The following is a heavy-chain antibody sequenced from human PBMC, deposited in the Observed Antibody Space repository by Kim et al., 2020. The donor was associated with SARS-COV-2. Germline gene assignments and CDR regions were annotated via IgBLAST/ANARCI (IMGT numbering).Heavy chain of an antibody. CDR2: ITTDSSDI. CDR3: SRIAYSYGIYYFDL. CDR1: GFTFSNNN. V-gene: IGHV3-21*01. D-gene: IGHD5-18*01. J-gene: IGHJ4*02. Sequence: GGSPRLSCAASGFTFSNNNMIWVRQAPGKGLEWVSSITTDSSDIYYADSVKGRFTISRDNAKNSLYLQMNSLRPGDTAVYYCSRIAYSYGIYYFDLWGQGTLVTVSS.